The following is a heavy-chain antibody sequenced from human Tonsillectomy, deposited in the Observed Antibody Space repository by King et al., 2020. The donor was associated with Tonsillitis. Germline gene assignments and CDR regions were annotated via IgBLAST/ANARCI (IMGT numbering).Heavy chain of an antibody. J-gene: IGHJ6*02. V-gene: IGHV4-30-4*01. CDR1: GGSISSGDYY. D-gene: IGHD3-3*01. CDR3: ARDRAYYDFWSCYYNYYYYGMDV. Sequence: QLQESGPGLVKPSQTLSLTCTVSGGSISSGDYYWSWIRQPPGKGLEWIGYIYYSGSTYYNPSLKSRVTISVDTSKNQFSLKLSSVTAADTAVYYCARDRAYYDFWSCYYNYYYYGMDVWGQGTTVTVSS. CDR2: IYYSGST.